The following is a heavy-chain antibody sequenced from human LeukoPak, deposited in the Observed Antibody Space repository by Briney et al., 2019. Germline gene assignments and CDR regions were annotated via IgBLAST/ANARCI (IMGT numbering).Heavy chain of an antibody. CDR2: IYYSGST. V-gene: IGHV4-39*07. J-gene: IGHJ6*03. Sequence: SETLSLTCIVSGGSISSSSYYWGWIRQPPGKGLEWIGSIYYSGSTYYNPSLKSRVTISVDTSKNQFSLKLSSVTAADTAVYYCAGGIAARPMDVWGKGTTVTVSS. CDR1: GGSISSSSYY. D-gene: IGHD6-6*01. CDR3: AGGIAARPMDV.